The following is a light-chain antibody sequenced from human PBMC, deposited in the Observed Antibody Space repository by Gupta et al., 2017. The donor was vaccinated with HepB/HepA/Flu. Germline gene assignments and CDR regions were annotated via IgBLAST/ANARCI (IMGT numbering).Light chain of an antibody. V-gene: IGLV2-14*03. CDR3: NSYTSSTTLL. J-gene: IGLJ2*01. CDR1: SSDIGGYTY. CDR2: DFS. Sequence: QSALTQPASVSGSPGQSITISCTGTSSDIGGYTYVSWYQQVPGKAPKLIIYDFSNRPSGVSNRLSGSKSGNTASLTISGLQGEDEADYYCNSYTSSTTLLFGGGTKLTVL.